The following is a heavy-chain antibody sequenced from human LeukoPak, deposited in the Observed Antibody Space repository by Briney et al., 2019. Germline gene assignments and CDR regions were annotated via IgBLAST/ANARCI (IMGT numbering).Heavy chain of an antibody. V-gene: IGHV3-23*01. D-gene: IGHD5-18*01. CDR1: GFTFSSYA. CDR3: AKGSGHSYGKSLDC. J-gene: IGHJ4*02. Sequence: GGSLRLSCAASGFTFSSYAMTWVRQVPGKGLEWVSSASGSGFTTDHADSVKGRLTISRDNSKNTLYLRMSSVRAEDTAVYYCAKGSGHSYGKSLDCWGQGTLVTVSS. CDR2: ASGSGFTT.